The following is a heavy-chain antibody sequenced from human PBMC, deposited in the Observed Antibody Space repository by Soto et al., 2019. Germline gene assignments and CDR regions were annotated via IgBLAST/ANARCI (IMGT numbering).Heavy chain of an antibody. V-gene: IGHV3-23*01. CDR3: ARTLYA. CDR1: GFAFSSYD. J-gene: IGHJ5*02. D-gene: IGHD3-16*01. Sequence: GGSLRLSCATSGFAFSSYDMSWVRQAPGKGLEWVSGITGSGASTYYADSVKGRFTISRDNSEHTLYLQMNSLRAEDTAVYYCARTLYAWGQGTLVTVSS. CDR2: ITGSGAST.